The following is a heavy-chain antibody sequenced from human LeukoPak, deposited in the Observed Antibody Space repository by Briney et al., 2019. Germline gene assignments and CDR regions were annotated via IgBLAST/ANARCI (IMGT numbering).Heavy chain of an antibody. CDR1: GFTFSSYA. D-gene: IGHD3-22*01. V-gene: IGHV3-23*01. J-gene: IGHJ4*02. CDR2: IGGSGGST. Sequence: GGSLRLSCAASGFTFSSYAMSWVRQAPGKGLEWVSAIGGSGGSTYYADSVKGRFTISRDNSKNTLYLQMNSLRAEDTAVYYCAKDDYYDSSGYYSFDYWGQGTLVTVSS. CDR3: AKDDYYDSSGYYSFDY.